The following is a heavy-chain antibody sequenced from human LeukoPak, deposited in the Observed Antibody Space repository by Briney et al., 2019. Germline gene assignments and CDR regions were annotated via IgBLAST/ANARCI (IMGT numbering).Heavy chain of an antibody. CDR3: ARAALGYCSSTSCFNFDY. Sequence: SETLSLTCTVSGGSISSRSYYWGWIRQHPGKGLEWIGYIYYSGSTYYNPSLKSRVTISVDTSKNQFSLKLSSVTAADTAVYYCARAALGYCSSTSCFNFDYWGQGTLVTVSS. J-gene: IGHJ4*02. CDR1: GGSISSRSYY. CDR2: IYYSGST. V-gene: IGHV4-31*03. D-gene: IGHD2-2*01.